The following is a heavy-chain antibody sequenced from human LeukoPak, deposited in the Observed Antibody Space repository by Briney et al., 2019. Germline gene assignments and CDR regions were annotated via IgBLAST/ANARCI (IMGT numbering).Heavy chain of an antibody. CDR2: ISSSGSTI. J-gene: IGHJ3*02. D-gene: IGHD5-18*01. CDR1: GFTFSNYE. Sequence: PGGSLRLSCAASGFTFSNYEMNWVRQAPGKGLEWVSYISSSGSTIYYADSVKGRFSISRDNSKNTLYLQMNSLRAEDTAVYHCAKDSCIDGYLEAFDIWGRGTMVTVSS. CDR3: AKDSCIDGYLEAFDI. V-gene: IGHV3-48*03.